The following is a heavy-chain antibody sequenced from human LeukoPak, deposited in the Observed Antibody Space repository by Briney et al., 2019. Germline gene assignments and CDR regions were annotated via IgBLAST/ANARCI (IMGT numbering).Heavy chain of an antibody. CDR2: IYYSGST. CDR1: GGSISSSSYY. J-gene: IGHJ4*02. Sequence: PSETLSLTCTVSGGSISSSSYYWGWIRQPPGKGLEWIGSIYYSGSTYYNPSLKSRVTISVDTSKNQFSLKLSSVTAADTAVYYCARDQATAEFDYWGQGTLVTVSS. CDR3: ARDQATAEFDY. D-gene: IGHD5-12*01. V-gene: IGHV4-39*07.